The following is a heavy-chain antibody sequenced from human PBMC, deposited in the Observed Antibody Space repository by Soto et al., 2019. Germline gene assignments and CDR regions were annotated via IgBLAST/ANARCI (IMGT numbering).Heavy chain of an antibody. Sequence: QVQVVQSGAEVKKPGASVQVSCKASGYSFPRATMHWVRQAPGDRPEWMGWINAGNGRTKYSQKFQGRFTFSRGTSADTSYMEMSSLTSEDTAVYYCGFGDYDEWLNPWGQGTLVTVSP. J-gene: IGHJ5*02. CDR3: GFGDYDEWLNP. CDR2: INAGNGRT. V-gene: IGHV1-3*01. CDR1: GYSFPRAT. D-gene: IGHD4-17*01.